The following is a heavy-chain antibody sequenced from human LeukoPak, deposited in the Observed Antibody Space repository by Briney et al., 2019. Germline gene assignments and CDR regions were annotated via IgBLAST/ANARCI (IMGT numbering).Heavy chain of an antibody. CDR2: IYYSGST. V-gene: IGHV4-61*01. J-gene: IGHJ5*02. Sequence: SETLSLTCTVSGGSVSSGSYYWSWIRQPPGKGLEWIGYIYYSGSTNYNPSLKSRVTISVDTSKNQFSLKLSSVTAADTAVYYCAREGGYYDSGSNWFDPWGQGTLVTVSS. CDR3: AREGGYYDSGSNWFDP. D-gene: IGHD3-22*01. CDR1: GGSVSSGSYY.